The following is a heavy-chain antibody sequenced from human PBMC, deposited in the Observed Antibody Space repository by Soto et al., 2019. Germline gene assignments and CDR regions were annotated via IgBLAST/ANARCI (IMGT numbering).Heavy chain of an antibody. J-gene: IGHJ4*02. Sequence: SETLSLPCTVSGGSIYRSGYYWGWIRHPPGRGLEWIGNIDYNGVTYSNPSLKSRVTISRDTSKNQFSLKLTSVTAADTALYYCGKGVVGATGHTDSDSWGPGTLVTVSS. CDR2: IDYNGVT. CDR1: GGSIYRSGYY. V-gene: IGHV4-39*01. CDR3: GKGVVGATGHTDSDS. D-gene: IGHD2-15*01.